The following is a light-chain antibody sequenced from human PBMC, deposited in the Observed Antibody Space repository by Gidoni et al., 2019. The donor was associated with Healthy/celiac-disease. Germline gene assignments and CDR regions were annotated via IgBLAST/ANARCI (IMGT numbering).Light chain of an antibody. CDR1: SSNIGSNT. CDR3: AAWDDSLNGHVV. V-gene: IGLV1-44*01. CDR2: SNN. Sequence: SLLTPPPSASGTPGQRVTISCSGSSSNIGSNTVNWYQQLPGTAPKLLIYSNNQRPSGVPDRFSGSKSGTSASLAISGLQSEDEADYYCAAWDDSLNGHVVFGGGTKLTVL. J-gene: IGLJ2*01.